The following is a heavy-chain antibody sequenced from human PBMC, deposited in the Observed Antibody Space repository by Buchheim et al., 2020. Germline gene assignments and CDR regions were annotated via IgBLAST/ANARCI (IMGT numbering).Heavy chain of an antibody. V-gene: IGHV3-49*05. Sequence: EVQLVESGGGLVKPGRSLRLSCTASGFTFGDYAMSWFRQAPGKGLEWVGFIRSKAYGGTTEYAASVKGRFTISRDDSKSIGYLQMKSLKTGDTTVYYWTRDLAGDDIVVVPAAGSYWGQGTL. CDR2: IRSKAYGGTT. J-gene: IGHJ4*02. CDR1: GFTFGDYA. D-gene: IGHD2-2*01. CDR3: TRDLAGDDIVVVPAAGSY.